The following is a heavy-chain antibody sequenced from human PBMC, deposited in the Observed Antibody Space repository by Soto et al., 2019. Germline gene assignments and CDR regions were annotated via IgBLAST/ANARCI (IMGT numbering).Heavy chain of an antibody. J-gene: IGHJ1*01. CDR2: IIPIFGTA. V-gene: IGHV1-69*13. CDR3: ARDLVAAKEREYFQH. D-gene: IGHD2-15*01. Sequence: SVKVSCKASGGTFSSYAISWVRQAPGQGLEWMGGIIPIFGTANYAQKFQGRVTITADESTSTAYMELSSLRSEDTAVYYCARDLVAAKEREYFQHWGQGTLVTVSS. CDR1: GGTFSSYA.